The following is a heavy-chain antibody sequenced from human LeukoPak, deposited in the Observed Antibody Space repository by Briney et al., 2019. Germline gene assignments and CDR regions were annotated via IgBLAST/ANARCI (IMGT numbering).Heavy chain of an antibody. CDR2: IIPIFITA. Sequence: SVKVSCKASGGTFSSYALSWVRQAPGQGLEWMGGIIPIFITANYAQKFQGRVTITADKSTSTAYMELSSLRSEDTAVYYCARTYYYDSSGYFSAFDPWGQGTLVTVSS. V-gene: IGHV1-69*06. CDR1: GGTFSSYA. D-gene: IGHD3-22*01. J-gene: IGHJ5*02. CDR3: ARTYYYDSSGYFSAFDP.